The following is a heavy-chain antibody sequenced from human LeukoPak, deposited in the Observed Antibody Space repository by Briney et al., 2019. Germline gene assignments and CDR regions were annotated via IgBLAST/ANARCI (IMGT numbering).Heavy chain of an antibody. D-gene: IGHD3-22*01. V-gene: IGHV4-61*02. CDR2: IYTSGST. J-gene: IGHJ4*02. CDR3: ARVTTGGYYNY. CDR1: GGSISSGRYY. Sequence: SQTLSLTCSVSGGSISSGRYYWSWIRQPAGKGLEWIGRIYTSGSTNYNRSLKSRVTMSFDASNNQFSLRLSSVSAADTAVYYCARVTTGGYYNYWGQGTLVTVSS.